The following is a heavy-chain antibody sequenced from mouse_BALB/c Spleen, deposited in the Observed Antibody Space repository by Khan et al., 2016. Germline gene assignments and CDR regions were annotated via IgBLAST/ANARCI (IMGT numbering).Heavy chain of an antibody. CDR3: TRGESTMIRGFAY. J-gene: IGHJ3*01. CDR2: IYPSDIYT. CDR1: GYTFTSYW. D-gene: IGHD2-4*01. Sequence: QVQLQQPGAELVRPGASVKLSCTASGYTFTSYWIHWMKQRPGQGLEWIGDIYPSDIYTNYTQKFKDKDTSTVDKSSSTAYMQLSSPTSEDSAIYYCTRGESTMIRGFAYWGQGTLVTVSA. V-gene: IGHV1-69*02.